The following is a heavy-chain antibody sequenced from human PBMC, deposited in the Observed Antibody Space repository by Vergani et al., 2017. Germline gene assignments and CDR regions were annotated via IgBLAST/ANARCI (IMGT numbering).Heavy chain of an antibody. V-gene: IGHV3-9*01. D-gene: IGHD2-8*01. CDR2: SSWNSGSI. CDR1: GFTFDDYA. CDR3: AKDGGGVWGMLYFFDY. Sequence: EVQLVESGGGLVQPGRSLRLSCAASGFTFDDYAMHWVRQAPGKGLEWVSGSSWNSGSIGYADSVKGRFTISRDNAKNSLYLQMNSLRAEDTALYYCAKDGGGVWGMLYFFDYWGQGTLVTVSS. J-gene: IGHJ4*02.